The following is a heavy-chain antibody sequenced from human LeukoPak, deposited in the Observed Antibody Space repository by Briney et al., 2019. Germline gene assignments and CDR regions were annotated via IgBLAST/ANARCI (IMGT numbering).Heavy chain of an antibody. D-gene: IGHD6-19*01. CDR1: GGTFSSYA. Sequence: ASLKVSCKASGGTFSSYAVHWVRQAPGQRLEWLGWINAGNGNTKYSQKFQGRVTITRDTSASTAYMELSSLRSEDTAVYYCAREGSGLYDYWGQGTLVTVSS. CDR3: AREGSGLYDY. V-gene: IGHV1-3*01. J-gene: IGHJ4*02. CDR2: INAGNGNT.